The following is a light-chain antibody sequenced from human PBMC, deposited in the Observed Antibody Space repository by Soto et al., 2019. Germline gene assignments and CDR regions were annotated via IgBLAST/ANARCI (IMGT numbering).Light chain of an antibody. V-gene: IGLV2-14*01. CDR1: SSDVGGYNY. CDR3: SSYTSSSTRV. J-gene: IGLJ1*01. CDR2: DVS. Sequence: LTQPASVSGSPLQSITISCTGTSSDVGGYNYVSWYQQHPGKAPKLMIYDVSNRPSGVSNRFSGSKSGNTASLTISGLQAEDEADYYCSSYTSSSTRVFGTGTKVTVL.